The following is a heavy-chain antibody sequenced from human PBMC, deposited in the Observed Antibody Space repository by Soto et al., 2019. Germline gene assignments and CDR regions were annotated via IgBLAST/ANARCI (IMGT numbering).Heavy chain of an antibody. CDR1: GDTFSNYV. CDR2: IIPIFGTA. V-gene: IGHV1-69*01. Sequence: QVQLVQSGAEVKKPGSSVKVSCKASGDTFSNYVINWVQQAPGQGLEWMGGIIPIFGTANYAQTFQGRVTITADESTRTVYLELSSLRSEDTAVYYCARSYGDYSWFDPWGQGSMVTVSS. CDR3: ARSYGDYSWFDP. J-gene: IGHJ5*02. D-gene: IGHD4-17*01.